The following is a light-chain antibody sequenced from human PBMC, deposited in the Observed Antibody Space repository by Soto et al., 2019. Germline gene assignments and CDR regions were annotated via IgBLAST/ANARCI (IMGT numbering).Light chain of an antibody. CDR1: SSDVGGYNY. J-gene: IGLJ3*02. CDR2: KVS. V-gene: IGLV2-14*01. Sequence: SALTQPASVSGSPGQSITIPRTGTSSDVGGYNYVSWYQQHPGRAPKLVIYKVSDRPSGVSSRFSASKSGNTASLTISGLQAEDEADYYCSSYSTATSPQWVFGGGTKVTVL. CDR3: SSYSTATSPQWV.